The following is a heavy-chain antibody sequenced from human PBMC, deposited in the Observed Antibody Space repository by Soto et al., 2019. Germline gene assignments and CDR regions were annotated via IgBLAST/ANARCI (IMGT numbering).Heavy chain of an antibody. D-gene: IGHD2-8*02. Sequence: QVQLQQWGAGLLKPSETLSLTCAVYGGSFSGYYWTWIRQPPGTGLEWIGEINHSGSTNYNPSLKRRVTISVDTSKNQFSLKLTSVTAADTAVYYGARDKITGLFDYWGQGTLVTVSS. CDR2: INHSGST. V-gene: IGHV4-34*01. CDR1: GGSFSGYY. CDR3: ARDKITGLFDY. J-gene: IGHJ4*02.